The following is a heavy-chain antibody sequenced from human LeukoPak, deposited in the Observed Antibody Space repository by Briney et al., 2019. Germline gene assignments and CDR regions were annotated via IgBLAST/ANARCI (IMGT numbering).Heavy chain of an antibody. CDR2: ISYDGSNK. Sequence: PGRSLRLSCAASGFTFSSYAMHWVRQAPGKGLEWVAVISYDGSNKYYADSVKGRFTISRDNSKNTLYLQMNSLRPEDTAVYYCAKVDTTMANNVPIDYWGQGTLVSVSS. CDR3: AKVDTTMANNVPIDY. V-gene: IGHV3-30-3*01. CDR1: GFTFSSYA. D-gene: IGHD5-18*01. J-gene: IGHJ4*02.